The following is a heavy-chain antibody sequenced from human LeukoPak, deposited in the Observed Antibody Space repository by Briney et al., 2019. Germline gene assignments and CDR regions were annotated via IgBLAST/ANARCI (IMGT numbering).Heavy chain of an antibody. J-gene: IGHJ4*02. CDR3: ARGGAGRYYDSSGYPKFDY. D-gene: IGHD3-22*01. V-gene: IGHV4-30-4*01. CDR1: GGSISSGDYY. Sequence: SETLSLTCTVSGGSISSGDYYWSWIRQPPGKGLEWIGYIYYSGSTYHNPSLKSRVTISVDTSKNQFSLKLSSVTAADTAVYYCARGGAGRYYDSSGYPKFDYWGQGNLVTVSS. CDR2: IYYSGST.